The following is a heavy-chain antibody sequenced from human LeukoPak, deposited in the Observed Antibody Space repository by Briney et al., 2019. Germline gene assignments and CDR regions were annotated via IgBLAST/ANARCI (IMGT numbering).Heavy chain of an antibody. D-gene: IGHD2/OR15-2a*01. CDR1: GFTFSSYG. CDR2: IWYDGSNK. J-gene: IGHJ2*01. V-gene: IGHV3-33*01. CDR3: ARDRSMSGWYIDL. Sequence: GGSLRLSCAASGFTFSSYGMHWVRQAPGKGLEWVAVIWYDGSNKYYPDSVQGRFTISRDNSKNTLYLQVNSLRAEETAVYYCARDRSMSGWYIDLWGRGTLVTVSS.